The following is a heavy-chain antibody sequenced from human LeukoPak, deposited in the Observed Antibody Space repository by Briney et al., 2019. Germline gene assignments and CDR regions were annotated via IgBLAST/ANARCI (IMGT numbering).Heavy chain of an antibody. J-gene: IGHJ4*02. CDR1: GFTFSTHA. Sequence: GGSLRLSCAASGFTFSTHALHWVRQVPGKGLEYVSAISSIGGTTYYANSVKGRFTISRDNSKNTLYLQMGSLKPEDTAVYYCARVGDNTAFDYWGQGTLVTVSS. CDR2: ISSIGGTT. CDR3: ARVGDNTAFDY. V-gene: IGHV3-64*01. D-gene: IGHD2-21*01.